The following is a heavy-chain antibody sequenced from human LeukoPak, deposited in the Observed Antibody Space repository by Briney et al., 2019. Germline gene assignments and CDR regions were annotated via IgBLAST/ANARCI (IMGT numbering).Heavy chain of an antibody. Sequence: SETLSLTCSVSGGSIRSYYWSWIRQPPGKGPEWIAYIHYSVSTNYNTSLKRRVTISVDTTKNQFSLKLSSVPAADTAVYYCARRTLGYCSGGSCYGDAFDIWGQGTMVTVSS. D-gene: IGHD2-15*01. CDR3: ARRTLGYCSGGSCYGDAFDI. CDR2: IHYSVST. J-gene: IGHJ3*02. CDR1: GGSIRSYY. V-gene: IGHV4-59*01.